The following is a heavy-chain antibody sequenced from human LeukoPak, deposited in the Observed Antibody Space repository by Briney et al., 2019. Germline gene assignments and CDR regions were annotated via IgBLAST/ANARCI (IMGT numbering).Heavy chain of an antibody. Sequence: SETLSLTCTVSGGSMSTYYWTWIRQPPGEGLEWIGFIYYTGSTNYNPSLKSRVTISVDTSKNQFSLKLSSVTAADTAVYYCAGMRITTPTVRTLDYWGQGTLVTVSS. CDR1: GGSMSTYY. V-gene: IGHV4-59*01. CDR3: AGMRITTPTVRTLDY. J-gene: IGHJ4*02. CDR2: IYYTGST. D-gene: IGHD1-14*01.